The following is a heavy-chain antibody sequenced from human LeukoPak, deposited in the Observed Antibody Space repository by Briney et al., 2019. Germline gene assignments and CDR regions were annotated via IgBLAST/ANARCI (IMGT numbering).Heavy chain of an antibody. J-gene: IGHJ6*01. CDR1: GFTFSSYE. D-gene: IGHD3-10*02. V-gene: IGHV3-48*03. CDR3: AELGITMIGGV. Sequence: GGSLRLSCAASGFTFSSYEMNWVRQAPGKGLEWVSYISSSGSTIYYADSVKGRFTISRDNAKNSLYLQMNSLRAEDTAVYYCAELGITMIGGVWGEGSTLSISS. CDR2: ISSSGSTI.